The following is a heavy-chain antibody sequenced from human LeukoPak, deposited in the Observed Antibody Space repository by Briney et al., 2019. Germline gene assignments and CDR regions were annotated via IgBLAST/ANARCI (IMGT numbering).Heavy chain of an antibody. D-gene: IGHD3-22*01. V-gene: IGHV4-61*05. CDR1: GGSISSSSYY. J-gene: IGHJ5*02. Sequence: SETLSLTCAVSGGSISSSSYYWGWIRQPPGKGLEWIGYIYYSGSTHYNPSLKSRVTISVDTSKNQFSLKLSSVTAADAAVYFCARRTRPYYDDSSGYFDPWGQGTLVTVSS. CDR2: IYYSGST. CDR3: ARRTRPYYDDSSGYFDP.